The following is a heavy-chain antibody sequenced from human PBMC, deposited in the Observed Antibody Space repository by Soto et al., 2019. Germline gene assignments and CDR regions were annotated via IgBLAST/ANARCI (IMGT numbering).Heavy chain of an antibody. V-gene: IGHV3-23*01. J-gene: IGHJ4*02. CDR2: ISGSGGST. D-gene: IGHD3-10*01. CDR3: ASAPITMVRGVIDY. CDR1: GFTFSNYA. Sequence: EVQLLESGGGLVQPGGSLRLSCAASGFTFSNYAMSWVRQAPGKGLEWVSGISGSGGSTYYADSVKGRFTISRDNSKNTLYLQMNSLRAEDTAVCYCASAPITMVRGVIDYWGQGTLVTVSS.